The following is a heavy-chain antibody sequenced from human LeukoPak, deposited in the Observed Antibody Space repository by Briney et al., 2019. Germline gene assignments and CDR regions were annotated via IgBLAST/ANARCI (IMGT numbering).Heavy chain of an antibody. CDR3: ARVGLSTTSLYYYYMDV. CDR1: GASIHSGGYY. V-gene: IGHV4-39*07. D-gene: IGHD2-2*01. CDR2: TFYSGNT. J-gene: IGHJ6*03. Sequence: PSETLSLTCSVSGASIHSGGYYWTWIRQPPGKGLEWIGNTFYSGNTYYSPSLKSRATISVDTSKNQFSLKLNSVTAADTAVYYCARVGLSTTSLYYYYMDVWGKGTTVTVSS.